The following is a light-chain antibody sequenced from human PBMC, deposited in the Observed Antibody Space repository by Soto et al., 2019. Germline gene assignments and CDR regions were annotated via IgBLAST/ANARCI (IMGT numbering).Light chain of an antibody. CDR1: TSDIGGYDY. CDR2: EVN. J-gene: IGLJ1*01. Sequence: QSALTQPPSASGSPGQSVANSCTGTTSDIGGYDYVSWYQQHPGKAPKLMIYEVNKRPSGVPDRFSGSKSGNTASLTVSGLQAEDEADYYCSSHGGNSPYVFGTGTKLTVL. V-gene: IGLV2-8*01. CDR3: SSHGGNSPYV.